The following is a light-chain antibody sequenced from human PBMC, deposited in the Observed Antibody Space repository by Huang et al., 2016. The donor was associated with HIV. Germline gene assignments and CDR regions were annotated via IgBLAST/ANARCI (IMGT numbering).Light chain of an antibody. CDR3: QQRSNWPLT. J-gene: IGKJ4*01. CDR1: QSVRNY. Sequence: EIVLTQSPATLSLSPGERATLSCRASQSVRNYLAWYQQKPGQAPRLLIYDTSIRATAVPGRISCSGSGTDFTLTISGLEPEDFAVYYCQQRSNWPLTFGGGTKVEIK. V-gene: IGKV3-11*01. CDR2: DTS.